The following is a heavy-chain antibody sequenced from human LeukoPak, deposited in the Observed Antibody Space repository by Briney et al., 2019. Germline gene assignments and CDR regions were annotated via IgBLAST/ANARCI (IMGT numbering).Heavy chain of an antibody. CDR3: ARELYDILTGYYGYNY. Sequence: GASVKVSCKASGYTFTSYGISWVRQAPGQGLEWMGWISAYNGNTNYAQKLQGRVTMTTDTSTSTAYMELRSLRSDDTAVYYCARELYDILTGYYGYNYWGQGTLVTVSS. CDR1: GYTFTSYG. D-gene: IGHD3-9*01. J-gene: IGHJ4*02. V-gene: IGHV1-18*01. CDR2: ISAYNGNT.